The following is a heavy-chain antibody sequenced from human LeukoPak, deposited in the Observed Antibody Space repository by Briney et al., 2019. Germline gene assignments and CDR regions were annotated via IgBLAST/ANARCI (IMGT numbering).Heavy chain of an antibody. D-gene: IGHD1-26*01. J-gene: IGHJ4*02. CDR1: GGSISSSSYY. CDR3: ASGSRVGAFDY. CDR2: IYYSGST. V-gene: IGHV4-39*07. Sequence: SETLSLTCTVSGGSISSSSYYWGWIRQPPGKGLEWIGSIYYSGSTYYNPSLKSRVTISVDTSKNQFSLKLSSVTAADTAVYYCASGSRVGAFDYWGQGTLVTVSS.